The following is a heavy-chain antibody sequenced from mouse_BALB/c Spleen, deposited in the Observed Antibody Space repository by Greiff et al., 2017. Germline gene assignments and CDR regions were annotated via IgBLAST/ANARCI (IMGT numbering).Heavy chain of an antibody. Sequence: DVKLVESGGGLVKPGGSLKLSCAASGFAFSSYDMSWVRQTPETRLEWVAYISSGGGSTYYPDTVKGRFTISRDNAKNTLYLQMSSLKSEDTAMYYCARHDYYGSSSPFAYWGQGTLVTVSA. CDR2: ISSGGGST. CDR3: ARHDYYGSSSPFAY. J-gene: IGHJ3*01. CDR1: GFAFSSYD. V-gene: IGHV5-12-1*01. D-gene: IGHD1-1*01.